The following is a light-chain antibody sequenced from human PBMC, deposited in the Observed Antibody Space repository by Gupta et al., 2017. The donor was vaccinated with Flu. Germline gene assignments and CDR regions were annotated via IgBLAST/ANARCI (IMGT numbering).Light chain of an antibody. CDR1: QSVSSW. CDR2: AAS. J-gene: IGKJ4*01. V-gene: IGKV1D-12*01. CDR3: QQANSFPLT. Sequence: DIQMTQSPSSVSASVGDRVTSTCRASQSVSSWLAWYQQKPGKAPSLLIYAASNLRSGVPSRFSGSGSGTDFTLTITSLQPEDLGTYYCQQANSFPLTFGGGTNVEIK.